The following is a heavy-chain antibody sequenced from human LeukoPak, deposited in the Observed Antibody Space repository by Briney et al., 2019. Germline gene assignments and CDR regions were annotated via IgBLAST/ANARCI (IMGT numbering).Heavy chain of an antibody. CDR3: ARMEMATAIFDY. Sequence: ASVKVSCKASGYTFTSYAITWVRQAPGQELEWMGWISAYNGNTNYAQNLQGRVTMTTDTSTSTAYMELRSLRSDDTAMYYCARMEMATAIFDYWGQGTLVTVSS. CDR2: ISAYNGNT. CDR1: GYTFTSYA. J-gene: IGHJ4*02. D-gene: IGHD5-24*01. V-gene: IGHV1-18*01.